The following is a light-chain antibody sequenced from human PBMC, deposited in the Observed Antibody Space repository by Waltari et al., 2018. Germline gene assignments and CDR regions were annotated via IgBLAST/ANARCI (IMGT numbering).Light chain of an antibody. CDR2: GAS. CDR3: QQYNIWAPDT. J-gene: IGKJ2*01. Sequence: EIVMTQSPATLSVSPGETVTLSCRASQSVRTNLGWYQQRPGQPPRLLIYGASTRAISIPARFSGSGSGTEFTLTISSLQSEDVGVYYCQQYNIWAPDTVGQGTKLEIK. CDR1: QSVRTN. V-gene: IGKV3-15*01.